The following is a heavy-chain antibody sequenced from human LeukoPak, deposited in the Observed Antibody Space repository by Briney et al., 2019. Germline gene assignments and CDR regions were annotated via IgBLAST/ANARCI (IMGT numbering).Heavy chain of an antibody. J-gene: IGHJ4*02. CDR3: AKVRQQLLSPDY. CDR2: SSNGGSTI. V-gene: IGHV3-11*01. CDR1: GFTFSDFY. Sequence: GGSLRLSCAASGFTFSDFYMTWIRQAPGKGLGWVSYSSNGGSTIYYADSVKGRFTISRDNSKNTLYLQMNSLRAEDTAVYYCAKVRQQLLSPDYWGQGTLVTVSS. D-gene: IGHD6-13*01.